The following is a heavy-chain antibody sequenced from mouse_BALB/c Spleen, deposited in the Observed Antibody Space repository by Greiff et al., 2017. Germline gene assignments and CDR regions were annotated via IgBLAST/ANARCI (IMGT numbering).Heavy chain of an antibody. Sequence: EVQLVESGGGLVQPGGSLKLSCAASGFTFSSYTMSWVRQTPEKRLEWVAYISNGGGSTYYPDTVKGRFTISRDNAKNTLYLQMSSLKSEDTAMYYCARGGPLAWFAYWGQGTLVTVSA. CDR2: ISNGGGST. CDR1: GFTFSSYT. D-gene: IGHD3-3*01. CDR3: ARGGPLAWFAY. J-gene: IGHJ3*01. V-gene: IGHV5-12-2*01.